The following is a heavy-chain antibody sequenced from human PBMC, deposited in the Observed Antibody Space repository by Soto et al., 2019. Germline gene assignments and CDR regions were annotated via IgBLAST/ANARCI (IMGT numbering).Heavy chain of an antibody. CDR1: GYTFTSYG. V-gene: IGHV1-18*04. Sequence: QVQLVQSGAEVKKPGASVKVSCKASGYTFTSYGISWVRQAPGQGLEWMGWISAYNGNTNYAQKLQGRVTMTTDTSTSTAYMELRSLRSDDTAVYYCARDHIVVVPAPRYYYYGMDVWGQGTTVTVSS. J-gene: IGHJ6*02. CDR2: ISAYNGNT. CDR3: ARDHIVVVPAPRYYYYGMDV. D-gene: IGHD2-2*01.